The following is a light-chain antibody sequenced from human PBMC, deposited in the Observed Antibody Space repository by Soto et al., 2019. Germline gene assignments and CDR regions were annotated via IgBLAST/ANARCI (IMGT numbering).Light chain of an antibody. CDR2: AAS. CDR1: QGISNY. Sequence: DILMTQSPSSLSASVGDRVTITCRASQGISNYLAWYQQKPGKVPKLLIYAASTLQSGVPSRFSGSGSGTDFTLTISSLQPEDVATYYCQKYNRPPYTVRQGPKLDLK. J-gene: IGKJ2*01. CDR3: QKYNRPPYT. V-gene: IGKV1-27*01.